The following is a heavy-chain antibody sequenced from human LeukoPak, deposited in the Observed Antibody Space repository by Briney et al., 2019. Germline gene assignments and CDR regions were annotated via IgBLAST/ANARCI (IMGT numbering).Heavy chain of an antibody. J-gene: IGHJ4*02. Sequence: GGSLRLSCAASGFTFSSYAMSWVRQAPGKGLEWVSAISGSGGSTYYADSVKGRFTISRHNSKNTLYLQMNSLRPEDTSVYYCAEDQQLQPFHYWGQGTLVTVSS. D-gene: IGHD2-2*01. CDR2: ISGSGGST. CDR3: AEDQQLQPFHY. CDR1: GFTFSSYA. V-gene: IGHV3-23*01.